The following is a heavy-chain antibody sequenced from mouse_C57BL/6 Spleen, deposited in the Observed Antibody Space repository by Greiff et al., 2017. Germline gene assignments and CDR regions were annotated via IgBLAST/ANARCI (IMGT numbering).Heavy chain of an antibody. J-gene: IGHJ4*01. CDR2: IDPSDSET. CDR3: ARYDTTVVARAMDY. D-gene: IGHD1-1*01. CDR1: GYTFTSYW. Sequence: QVQLQQPGAELVRPGSSVKLSCKASGYTFTSYWMHWVKQRPIQGLEWIGNIDPSDSETHYNQKFKDKATLTVDKSSSTAYMQLSSLTSEDSAVYYCARYDTTVVARAMDYWGQGTSVTVSS. V-gene: IGHV1-52*01.